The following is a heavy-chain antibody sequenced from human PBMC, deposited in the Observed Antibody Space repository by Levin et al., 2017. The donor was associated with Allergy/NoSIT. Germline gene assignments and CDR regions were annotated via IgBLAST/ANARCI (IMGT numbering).Heavy chain of an antibody. CDR3: AKDRREPDSYGYWDY. V-gene: IGHV3-23*01. Sequence: GGSLRLSCAASGFTFSTSGMNWVRQAPGKGLEWVSSINFSGEKTYYADSVKGRFTISRDNSKNTLYLQMNSLRAEDTAVYYCAKDRREPDSYGYWDYWGQGALVTVSS. CDR2: INFSGEKT. D-gene: IGHD5-18*01. J-gene: IGHJ4*02. CDR1: GFTFSTSG.